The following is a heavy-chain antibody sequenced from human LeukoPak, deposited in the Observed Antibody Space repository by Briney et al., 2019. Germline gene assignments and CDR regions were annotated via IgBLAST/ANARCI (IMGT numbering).Heavy chain of an antibody. D-gene: IGHD3-22*01. V-gene: IGHV4-30-2*01. CDR1: GGSVSSGAYS. Sequence: SQTLSLTCAVSGGSVSSGAYSWSWIRQPPGKGLEWIGYIYHGGSTYYNPSLKSRVTISVDTSKNQFSLKLSSVTAADTAVYYCASYYYDSSGYYRPYWYFDLWGRGTLVTVPS. J-gene: IGHJ2*01. CDR2: IYHGGST. CDR3: ASYYYDSSGYYRPYWYFDL.